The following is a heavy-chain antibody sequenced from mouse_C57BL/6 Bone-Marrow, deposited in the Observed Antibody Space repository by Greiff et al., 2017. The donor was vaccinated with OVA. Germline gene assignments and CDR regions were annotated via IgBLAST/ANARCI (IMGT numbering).Heavy chain of an antibody. Sequence: QVQLQQPGAELVKPGASVKLSCKASGYTFTSYWMQWVKQRPGQGLEWIGEIDPSDSDTNYNQKFKGKATLTVDTSSSTAYMQLSSLTSEDSAVYYCARSGKTYCSNYEVWYFDVWGTGTTVTVSS. CDR3: ARSGKTYCSNYEVWYFDV. V-gene: IGHV1-50*01. CDR1: GYTFTSYW. D-gene: IGHD2-5*01. CDR2: IDPSDSDT. J-gene: IGHJ1*03.